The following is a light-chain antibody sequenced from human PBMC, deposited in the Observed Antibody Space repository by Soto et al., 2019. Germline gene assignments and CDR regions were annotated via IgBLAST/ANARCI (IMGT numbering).Light chain of an antibody. CDR2: DAS. CDR3: QQNNSYRT. V-gene: IGKV1-5*01. CDR1: QSISSW. Sequence: DIQMTQSPSTLSASVGDRVTITCRASQSISSWLAWYQQKPGKAPKLLIYDASSLESGVPSRCSGSGSGTEFTLTISSLQPDDFATYYCQQNNSYRTFGQGTKVEIK. J-gene: IGKJ1*01.